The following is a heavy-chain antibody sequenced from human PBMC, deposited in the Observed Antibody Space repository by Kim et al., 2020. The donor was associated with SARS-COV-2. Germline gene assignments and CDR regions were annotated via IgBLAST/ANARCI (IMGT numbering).Heavy chain of an antibody. CDR1: GFKFERFA. D-gene: IGHD6-6*01. J-gene: IGHJ4*02. V-gene: IGHV3-9*01. CDR2: LSLDSDRI. Sequence: GGSLRLSCEMSGFKFERFAVPWVRQPPGKGLEWVSGLSLDSDRIGYADSVKGRFTVSRDKAKDTLYLQMDSLRIEDTAFYYCTRDLVPGGADYWGQGTLVTVSS. CDR3: TRDLVPGGADY.